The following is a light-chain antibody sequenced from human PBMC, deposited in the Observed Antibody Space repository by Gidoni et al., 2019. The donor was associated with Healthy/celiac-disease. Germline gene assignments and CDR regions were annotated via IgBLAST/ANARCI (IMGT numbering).Light chain of an antibody. J-gene: IGKJ4*01. CDR1: QDIRRW. Sequence: DIQMTQSPSSVSASVGDRVTITCLASQDIRRWLAWYQQKPGKAQKLLIYAASSLQSGVPSRFSGSGSGTDFTLTISSLQPEDFGSYYCQQANSFPLTFXGXTKVEIK. CDR3: QQANSFPLT. V-gene: IGKV1-12*01. CDR2: AAS.